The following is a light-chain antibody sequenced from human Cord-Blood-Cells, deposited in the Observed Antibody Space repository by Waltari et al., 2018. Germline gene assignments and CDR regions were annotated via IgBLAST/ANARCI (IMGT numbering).Light chain of an antibody. V-gene: IGLV1-47*01. CDR2: RNS. J-gene: IGLJ3*02. CDR1: SSNIGSNY. CDR3: AAWDDSLSGRV. Sequence: QSVLTQPPSASGPPGQRVTISCSGSSSNIGSNYVYWYQQLPGTAPKLPIYRNSQRPSGVPDRFSGSKSGTSASLAISGLRSEDEADYYCAAWDDSLSGRVFGGGTKLTVL.